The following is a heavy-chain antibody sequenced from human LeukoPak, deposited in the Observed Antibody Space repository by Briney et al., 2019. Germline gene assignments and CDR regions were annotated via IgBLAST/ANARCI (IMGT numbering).Heavy chain of an antibody. V-gene: IGHV4-59*01. Sequence: PSETLSLTCTHSRGTISPSSRSSVQQPPGRGLDHLRYIAYSGSTNYKRSPKSRVTISVDTSKNHCSLKLSSVTAADTAVYYCARDYGDYPWDWFDPWGQGTLVTVSS. D-gene: IGHD4-17*01. CDR2: IAYSGST. CDR1: RGTISPSS. CDR3: ARDYGDYPWDWFDP. J-gene: IGHJ5*02.